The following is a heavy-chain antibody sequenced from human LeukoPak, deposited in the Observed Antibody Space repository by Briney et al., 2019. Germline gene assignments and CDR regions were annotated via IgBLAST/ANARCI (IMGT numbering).Heavy chain of an antibody. J-gene: IGHJ4*02. CDR3: AKRYYYDNSGLWDY. V-gene: IGHV3-30*02. CDR2: IRYDGSNR. CDR1: GFTFSSYG. Sequence: GGSLRLSYAASGFTFSSYGMHWVRQAPGKGLDWVAFIRYDGSNRYYADSVKGRFTISRDSSKNTLYLQMDSLGAEDTAVYYCAKRYYYDNSGLWDYWGQGTLVTVSS. D-gene: IGHD3-22*01.